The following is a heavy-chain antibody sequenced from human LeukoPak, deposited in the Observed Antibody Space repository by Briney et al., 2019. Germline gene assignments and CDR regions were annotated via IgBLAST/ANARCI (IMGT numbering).Heavy chain of an antibody. V-gene: IGHV3-30*02. Sequence: GGSLRLSCAASGFTFSSYGMHWVRQAPGKGLEWVAFIRYDGSNKYYADSVKGRFTISRDNSKNSLYLQMNSLRAEDMALYYCAKDIGGSSWFDAFDIWGQGTMVTVSS. CDR1: GFTFSSYG. J-gene: IGHJ3*02. CDR3: AKDIGGSSWFDAFDI. D-gene: IGHD6-13*01. CDR2: IRYDGSNK.